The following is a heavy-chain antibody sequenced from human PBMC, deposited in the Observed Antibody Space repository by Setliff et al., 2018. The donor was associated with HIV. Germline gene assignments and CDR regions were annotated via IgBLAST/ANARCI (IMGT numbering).Heavy chain of an antibody. V-gene: IGHV4-39*01. D-gene: IGHD3-10*01. CDR3: ARQGLTMNPGVPAPILYFFDY. CDR1: GGSIISSSYY. CDR2: MYYGGTT. J-gene: IGHJ4*02. Sequence: SETLSLTCTVSGGSIISSSYYWGWIRLPPGKGLEWIGSMYYGGTTYNNPSLKSRVTFSADTSKNQFSLNLNSVTATDTAVYFCARQGLTMNPGVPAPILYFFDYWGQGILVTVSS.